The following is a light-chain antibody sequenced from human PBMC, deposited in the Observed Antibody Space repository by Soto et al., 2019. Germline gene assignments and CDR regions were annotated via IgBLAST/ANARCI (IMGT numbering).Light chain of an antibody. J-gene: IGLJ2*01. V-gene: IGLV2-14*03. CDR2: DVT. Sequence: SVLTQPASVSGSPGQSITISCTGTARDIGGYQFVSWYQQHPDKAPKLIIVDVTKRPSGISSRFSASKSGTTASLTISGLLPEDEAQYYCASYSSSETPVVFGGGTKVTVL. CDR3: ASYSSSETPVV. CDR1: ARDIGGYQF.